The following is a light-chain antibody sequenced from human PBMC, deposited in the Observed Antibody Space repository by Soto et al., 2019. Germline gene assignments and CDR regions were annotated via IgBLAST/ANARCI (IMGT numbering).Light chain of an antibody. J-gene: IGLJ2*01. CDR1: SSNIGNNY. V-gene: IGLV1-47*01. CDR2: KNN. CDR3: AAWDDSLSGLL. Sequence: QSALTQPPSASETPGQRVTISCSGSSSNIGNNYVYWYKQLPGTAPKLLMYKNNQRPTGLPDRFSGSKSGTSASLAISGLRSEDEADYYCAAWDDSLSGLLFGGGTKLTVL.